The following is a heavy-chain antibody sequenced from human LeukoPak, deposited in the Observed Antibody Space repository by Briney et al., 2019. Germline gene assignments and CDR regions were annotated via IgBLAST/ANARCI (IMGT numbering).Heavy chain of an antibody. Sequence: SETLSLTCTVSGGSISSSSYYWGWIRQPPGKGLEWIGSVYYTGNTLYNPSLKSRVTISVDTSKNQVSLKLSSVTAADTAVYYCARKNYYDSSVYYRSPYLVYGGKGPLATVPS. CDR1: GGSISSSSYY. D-gene: IGHD3-22*01. V-gene: IGHV4-39*07. CDR2: VYYTGNT. CDR3: ARKNYYDSSVYYRSPYLVY. J-gene: IGHJ4*02.